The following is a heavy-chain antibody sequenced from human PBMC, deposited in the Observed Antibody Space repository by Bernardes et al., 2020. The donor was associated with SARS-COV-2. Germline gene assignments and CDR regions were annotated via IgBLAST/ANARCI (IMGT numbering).Heavy chain of an antibody. V-gene: IGHV1-2*02. CDR1: GYTFTGYY. Sequence: SVKVSCKASGYTFTGYYMHWVRQAPGQGLEWMGWINPNSGGTNYAQKLQGRVTMTRDTSISTAYMDLSRLRSDDTAVYYCALPPTNYDRYGMDVWGQGTTVTVSS. J-gene: IGHJ6*02. CDR2: INPNSGGT. D-gene: IGHD3-22*01. CDR3: ALPPTNYDRYGMDV.